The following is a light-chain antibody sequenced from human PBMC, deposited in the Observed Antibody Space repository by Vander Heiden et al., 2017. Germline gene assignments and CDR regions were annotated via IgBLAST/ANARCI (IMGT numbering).Light chain of an antibody. CDR2: DVS. J-gene: IGLJ1*01. Sequence: QSALTQPASVSGSPGQSITISCTGTSSDVGGHNAFSWYQQHPGKAPKFMIYDVSNRPSGVSNRFSGSKSGNTASLTISGLQAEDEADYYCSSFTSSYTYVFGTGTKVTVL. V-gene: IGLV2-14*01. CDR1: SSDVGGHNA. CDR3: SSFTSSYTYV.